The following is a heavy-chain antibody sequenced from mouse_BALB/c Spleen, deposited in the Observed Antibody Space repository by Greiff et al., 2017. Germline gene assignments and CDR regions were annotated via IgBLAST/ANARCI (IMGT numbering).Heavy chain of an antibody. CDR1: GFSLTSYG. D-gene: IGHD1-1*01. Sequence: VKLVESGPGLVAPSQSLSITCTVSGFSLTSYGVHWVRQPPGKGLEWLGVIWAGGSTNYNSALMSRLSISKDNSKSQVFLKMNSLQTDDTAMYYCAREGVVATDWYFDVWGAGTTVTVSS. V-gene: IGHV2-9*02. CDR2: IWAGGST. J-gene: IGHJ1*01. CDR3: AREGVVATDWYFDV.